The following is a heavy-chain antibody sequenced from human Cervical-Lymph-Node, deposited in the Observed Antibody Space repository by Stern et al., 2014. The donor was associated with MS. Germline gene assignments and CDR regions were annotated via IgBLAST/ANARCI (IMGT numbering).Heavy chain of an antibody. CDR2: INPNSGAT. V-gene: IGHV1-2*02. CDR3: ARISLGSGIDY. Sequence: QLVQSGAEVKKPGASVKVTCKTSENTFTGYCIHWVRQAPGQGLEWMGWINPNSGATNYAQRFQDRVSLTSDTSNSLAYMELDRLTSDDTAVYYCARISLGSGIDYWGQGSLVTVSS. D-gene: IGHD1-26*01. CDR1: ENTFTGYC. J-gene: IGHJ4*02.